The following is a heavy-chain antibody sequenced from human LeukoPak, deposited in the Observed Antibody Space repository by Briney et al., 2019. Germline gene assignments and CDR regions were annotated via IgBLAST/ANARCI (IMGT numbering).Heavy chain of an antibody. V-gene: IGHV3-23*01. CDR1: GFTFSTFA. CDR2: IFPSGGEI. Sequence: GGSLRLSCAASGFTFSTFAMIWVRQPPGKGLEWVSSIFPSGGEIHYADSVRGRFTISRDNSKSTLSLQMNSLRAEDTAVYYCAADYVWGSYRTEDYWGQGTLVTVSS. D-gene: IGHD3-16*02. J-gene: IGHJ4*02. CDR3: AADYVWGSYRTEDY.